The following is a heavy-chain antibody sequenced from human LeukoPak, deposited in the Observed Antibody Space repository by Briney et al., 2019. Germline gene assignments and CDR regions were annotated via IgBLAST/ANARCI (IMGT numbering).Heavy chain of an antibody. Sequence: GGSLRLSCAASGFIFSKAWMCWVRQAPGKGLEWVGLIKSKTDGGTTEYAAPVKGRFTISRDDSKNTLYLEMNSLKIEDTAVYYCTTGLAGNWGQGTMVTVSS. V-gene: IGHV3-15*01. D-gene: IGHD4-23*01. CDR3: TTGLAGN. J-gene: IGHJ3*01. CDR1: GFIFSKAW. CDR2: IKSKTDGGTT.